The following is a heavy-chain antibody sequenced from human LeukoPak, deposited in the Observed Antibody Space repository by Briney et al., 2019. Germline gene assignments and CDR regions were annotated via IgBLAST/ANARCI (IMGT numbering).Heavy chain of an antibody. V-gene: IGHV1-46*01. CDR2: INPSGGST. CDR3: ARGSSGWPYYYYYYMDV. Sequence: ASVKVSCKASGYTFTSYYMHWVRLAPGQGLEWMGIINPSGGSTSYAQKFQGRVTMTRDMSTSTVYMELSSLRSEDTAVYYCARGSSGWPYYYYYYMDVWGKGTTVTVSS. D-gene: IGHD6-19*01. CDR1: GYTFTSYY. J-gene: IGHJ6*03.